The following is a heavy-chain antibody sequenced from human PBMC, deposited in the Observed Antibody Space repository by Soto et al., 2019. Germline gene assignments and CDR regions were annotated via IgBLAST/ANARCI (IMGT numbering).Heavy chain of an antibody. Sequence: QVQLVESGGGVVQPGRSLRLSCAASGFTTFSSYGMHWVRQAPGKGLEWVAVIWYDGSNKYYADSVKGRFTISRDNSKNSLYLQMNSLRAEDTAVYYYARAYGRDCFDYWGQGTLVTVSS. CDR1: GFTTFSSYG. CDR2: IWYDGSNK. CDR3: ARAYGRDCFDY. V-gene: IGHV3-33*01. D-gene: IGHD3-10*01. J-gene: IGHJ4*02.